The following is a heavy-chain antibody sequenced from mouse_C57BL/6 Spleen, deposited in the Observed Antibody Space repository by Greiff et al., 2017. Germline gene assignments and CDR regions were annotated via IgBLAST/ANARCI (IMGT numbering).Heavy chain of an antibody. D-gene: IGHD2-4*01. CDR1: GYSITSGYY. J-gene: IGHJ3*01. CDR3: ARAKYLYDYDEGAWFAY. CDR2: ISYDGSN. V-gene: IGHV3-6*01. Sequence: DVHLVESGPGLVKPSQSLSLTCSVTGYSITSGYYWNWIRQFPGNKLEWMGYISYDGSNNYNPSLKNRISITRDTSKNQFFLKLNSVTTEDTATYYCARAKYLYDYDEGAWFAYWGQGTLVTVSA.